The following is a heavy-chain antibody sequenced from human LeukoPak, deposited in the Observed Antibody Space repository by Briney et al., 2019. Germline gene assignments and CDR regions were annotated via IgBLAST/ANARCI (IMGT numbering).Heavy chain of an antibody. CDR1: GFTFSSYW. J-gene: IGHJ4*02. CDR3: AKDHYCSGGSCYPFDY. V-gene: IGHV3-7*01. CDR2: IKQDGSEK. D-gene: IGHD2-15*01. Sequence: GGSLRLSCAASGFTFSSYWMSWVRQAPGKGLEWVANIKQDGSEKYYVDSVKGRFTISRDNAKNSLYLQMNSLRAEDTAVYYCAKDHYCSGGSCYPFDYGGQGTLVTVSS.